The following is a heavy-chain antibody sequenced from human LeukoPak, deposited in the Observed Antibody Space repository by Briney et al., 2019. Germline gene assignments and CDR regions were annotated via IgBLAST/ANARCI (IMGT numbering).Heavy chain of an antibody. CDR3: ARGDFWSGYDLIRVPTPIDY. J-gene: IGHJ4*02. CDR2: IIPIFGTA. Sequence: GASVKVSCKASGGTFSSYAISWVRQAPGQGLEWMGGIIPIFGTANYAQKFQGRVTITADESTSTAYMELSSLRSEDTAVYYCARGDFWSGYDLIRVPTPIDYWGQGTLVTVSS. CDR1: GGTFSSYA. V-gene: IGHV1-69*13. D-gene: IGHD3-3*01.